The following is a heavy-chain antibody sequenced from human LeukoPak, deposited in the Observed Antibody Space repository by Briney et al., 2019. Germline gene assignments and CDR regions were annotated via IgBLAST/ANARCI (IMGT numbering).Heavy chain of an antibody. V-gene: IGHV4-59*01. CDR2: IYYSGNT. D-gene: IGHD3-9*01. Sequence: SETLSLTCTVSNASNRRYYWSWIRQPPGKGLEWIGYIYYSGNTNYNPSLKSRVTMSVDTSNNQFSLRLSSVTAADTAVYYCASYDTGDYYAFDFWGQGTLVTVSS. CDR1: NASNRRYY. CDR3: ASYDTGDYYAFDF. J-gene: IGHJ3*01.